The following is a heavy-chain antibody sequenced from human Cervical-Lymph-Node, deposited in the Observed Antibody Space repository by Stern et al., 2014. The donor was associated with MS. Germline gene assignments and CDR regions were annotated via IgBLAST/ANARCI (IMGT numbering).Heavy chain of an antibody. Sequence: EVQLVESGGGLVKPGGSLRLSCAASGFTFSSYSMNWVRQAPGKGLEWVSSISSSSSYIYYADSVKGRFTISRDNAKNSLYLQMNSLRAEDTAVYYCARVDYDILTGSYWYFDLWGRGTLVTVSS. CDR2: ISSSSSYI. D-gene: IGHD3-9*01. CDR3: ARVDYDILTGSYWYFDL. CDR1: GFTFSSYS. V-gene: IGHV3-21*02. J-gene: IGHJ2*01.